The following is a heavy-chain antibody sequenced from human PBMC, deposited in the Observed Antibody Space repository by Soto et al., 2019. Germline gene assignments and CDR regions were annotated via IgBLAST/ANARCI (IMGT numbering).Heavy chain of an antibody. CDR1: GDSVSSNTVT. J-gene: IGHJ5*02. V-gene: IGHV6-1*01. CDR2: TYYRSKWSN. Sequence: SQTLSLTCVISGDSVSSNTVTWNWIRQSPSRGLGWLGRTYYRSKWSNDYEVSVKSRITINSDTSKNHCSLQLNSVTPEDTAVYYCARAVDVWFDPWGQGTLVTVSS. CDR3: ARAVDVWFDP.